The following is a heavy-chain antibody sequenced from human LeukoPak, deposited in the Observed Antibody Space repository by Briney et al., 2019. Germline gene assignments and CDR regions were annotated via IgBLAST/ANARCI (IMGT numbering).Heavy chain of an antibody. V-gene: IGHV3-48*03. CDR1: GFTFSSYE. Sequence: GGSLTLSCAASGFTFSSYEMNWVRQAPGKGLEWVSYISSSGTTIYYADSVKGRFTISRDNAKNSLYLQMNSLRAEDTAVYYCAIGLFEEQQPYWGQGTLVTVSS. CDR2: ISSSGTTI. D-gene: IGHD6-13*01. J-gene: IGHJ4*02. CDR3: AIGLFEEQQPY.